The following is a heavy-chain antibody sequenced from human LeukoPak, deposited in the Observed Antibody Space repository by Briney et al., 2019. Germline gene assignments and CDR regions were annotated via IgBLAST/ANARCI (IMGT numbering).Heavy chain of an antibody. J-gene: IGHJ4*02. D-gene: IGHD1-1*01. V-gene: IGHV1-18*01. CDR1: GYIFTNYG. Sequence: ASVKVSCKASGYIFTNYGISWVRKAPGQGLEWMGWISAYNGNTNYVQKFQGRITMTTDTSTSTAYMELRSLRSDDTAVYYCARSGPSDNWNDDYWGQGTLVTVSS. CDR3: ARSGPSDNWNDDY. CDR2: ISAYNGNT.